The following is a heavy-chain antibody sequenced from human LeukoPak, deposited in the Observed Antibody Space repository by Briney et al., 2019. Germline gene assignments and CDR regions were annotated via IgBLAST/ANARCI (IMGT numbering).Heavy chain of an antibody. D-gene: IGHD2-15*01. CDR1: GGSISSYY. V-gene: IGHV4-59*08. CDR2: IYYSGST. Sequence: SETLSLTCTVSGGSISSYYWSWLRQPPGKGLEWIGYIYYSGSTNYNPSLRSRVTISVDTSKNQFSLKLSSVTAADTAVYYCARRGGYCSGGSCYFWFDPWGQGTLVTVSS. J-gene: IGHJ5*02. CDR3: ARRGGYCSGGSCYFWFDP.